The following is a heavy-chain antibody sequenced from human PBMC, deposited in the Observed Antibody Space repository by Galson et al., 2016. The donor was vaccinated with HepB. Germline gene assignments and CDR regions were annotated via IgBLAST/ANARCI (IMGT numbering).Heavy chain of an antibody. J-gene: IGHJ3*02. D-gene: IGHD2-2*01. CDR2: IYYGGST. Sequence: ETLSLTCTVSGGSISTSSYYWGLIRQPPGKGLEWIGGIYYGGSTYYNPSLRSRVTISVDRSKNQFSLKLASVTAADTAVYYCARPNRYCSTTSCYDHAFDIWGQGTMVTVSS. CDR3: ARPNRYCSTTSCYDHAFDI. V-gene: IGHV4-39*01. CDR1: GGSISTSSYY.